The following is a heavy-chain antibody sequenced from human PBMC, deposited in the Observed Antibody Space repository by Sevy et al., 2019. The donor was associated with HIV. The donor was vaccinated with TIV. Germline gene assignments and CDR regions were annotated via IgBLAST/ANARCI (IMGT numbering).Heavy chain of an antibody. CDR1: GFTFSSYS. Sequence: GGSLRLSCAASGFTFSSYSMNWVRQAPGKGLEWLSCITSSSSYIEYADSVRGRFTISRDNTRNSLYVQMNSLRDEDTAVYYCVRGSGSGSWLIDYWGQGTLVTVSS. D-gene: IGHD6-13*01. CDR2: ITSSSSYI. V-gene: IGHV3-48*02. CDR3: VRGSGSGSWLIDY. J-gene: IGHJ4*02.